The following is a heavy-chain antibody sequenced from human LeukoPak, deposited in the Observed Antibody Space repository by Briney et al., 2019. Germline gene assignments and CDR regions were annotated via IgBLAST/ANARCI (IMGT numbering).Heavy chain of an antibody. J-gene: IGHJ6*02. CDR1: GGSIRSSSHY. CDR3: ARLYYYYGMGV. V-gene: IGHV4-39*01. Sequence: SETLSLTCTVSGGSIRSSSHYWVWIRQPPGKGLEWIGSIYFSGSTYYNPSLKSRDTISVDTSKSQFFLKLTSVTAADTAVYYCARLYYYYGMGVWGQGTTVTVSS. CDR2: IYFSGST.